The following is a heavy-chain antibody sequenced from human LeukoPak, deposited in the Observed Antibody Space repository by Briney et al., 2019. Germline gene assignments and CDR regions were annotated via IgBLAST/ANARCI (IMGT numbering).Heavy chain of an antibody. CDR1: GFTFNKYS. D-gene: IGHD5-24*01. J-gene: IGHJ4*02. V-gene: IGHV3-21*04. CDR3: AKSGYNRFDY. CDR2: ISTSSSYI. Sequence: GGSLRLSCAASGFTFNKYSMNWVRQAPGKGLEWVSSISTSSSYIYYADSVKGRFTISRDNSKNTLYLQMNSLRAEDTAVYYCAKSGYNRFDYWGQGTLVTVSS.